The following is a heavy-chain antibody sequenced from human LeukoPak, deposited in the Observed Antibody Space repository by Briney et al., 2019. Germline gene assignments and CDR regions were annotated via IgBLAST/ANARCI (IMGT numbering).Heavy chain of an antibody. J-gene: IGHJ4*02. CDR3: ASDDSSLAPFDY. D-gene: IGHD4-11*01. CDR1: GFTFSSYE. Sequence: GGSLRLSCAASGFTFSSYEMSWVRQAPGKGLEWVSYISGGGSTIKHADSVKGRFTISRDNSKNTLYLQMNSLKVEDTAVYYCASDDSSLAPFDYWGQGTLVTVSS. CDR2: ISGGGSTI. V-gene: IGHV3-48*03.